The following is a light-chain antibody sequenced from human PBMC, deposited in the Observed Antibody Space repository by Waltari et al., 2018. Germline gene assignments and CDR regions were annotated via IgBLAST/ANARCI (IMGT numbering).Light chain of an antibody. J-gene: IGKJ1*01. V-gene: IGKV1-17*01. CDR2: AAT. CDR1: KDINSY. CDR3: LQHNSYPPT. Sequence: DIQMTQSPSSLSASVGDTVTITCRASKDINSYLNWFQQKPAKGPKLLIYAATTFQSGVPSRFIGSGSGTEFTLTISSLQPEYFAAYFCLQHNSYPPTFGQGTKVEIK.